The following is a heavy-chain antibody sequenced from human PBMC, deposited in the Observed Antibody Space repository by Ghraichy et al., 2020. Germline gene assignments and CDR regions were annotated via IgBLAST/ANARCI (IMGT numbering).Heavy chain of an antibody. D-gene: IGHD3-3*01. V-gene: IGHV3-7*03. Sequence: GGSLRLSCAASGFTFSSSWMSWVRQAPGKGREWVANIKQDGSKKYYVASVKGRFTISRDNAKNSLSLQMNSLRAADTAVYYCARDRGSSFWSDYYKGLFDYWGQRTLVTVSS. CDR2: IKQDGSKK. CDR1: GFTFSSSW. J-gene: IGHJ4*02. CDR3: ARDRGSSFWSDYYKGLFDY.